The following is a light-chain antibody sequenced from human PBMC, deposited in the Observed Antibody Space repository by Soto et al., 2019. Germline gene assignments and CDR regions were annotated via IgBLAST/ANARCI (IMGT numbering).Light chain of an antibody. J-gene: IGKJ1*01. Sequence: EIVLTQSPATLSLSPGERATLSCRASKSVSSYLAWYQQKPGQAPRLLIYDASNRATGIPARFSGSGSGTDFTIPISSLEPEDFAVYYCQQRRNWPRTFGQGTKVEIK. V-gene: IGKV3-11*01. CDR3: QQRRNWPRT. CDR1: KSVSSY. CDR2: DAS.